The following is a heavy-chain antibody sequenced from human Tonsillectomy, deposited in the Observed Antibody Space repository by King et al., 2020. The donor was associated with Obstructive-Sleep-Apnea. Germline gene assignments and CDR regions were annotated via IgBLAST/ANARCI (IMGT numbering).Heavy chain of an antibody. V-gene: IGHV1-2*04. J-gene: IGHJ4*02. Sequence: QLVQSGAEVKKPGASVKVSCRSSGYTFTGYYMHWGRQAPGQGLEWMGWINPNSGGTNYAQKFQGWVTMTRDTSINTVYMERSRLRSDDTAVYYCTRDSDSSSSNYFDYWGQGTLVTVSS. CDR2: INPNSGGT. CDR3: TRDSDSSSSNYFDY. D-gene: IGHD6-6*01. CDR1: GYTFTGYY.